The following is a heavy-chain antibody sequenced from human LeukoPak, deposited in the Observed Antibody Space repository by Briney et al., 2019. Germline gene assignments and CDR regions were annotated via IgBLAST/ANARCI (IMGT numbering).Heavy chain of an antibody. D-gene: IGHD2-2*03. V-gene: IGHV3-30-3*01. Sequence: GRSLRLSCAASGFTFSSYAMHWVRQAPGKGLEWVAVISYDGSNKYYADSVKGRFTISRDNSKNTLYLQMNSLRAEDTAVYYCASGYCSSTSCLPDYWGQGTLVTVSS. CDR1: GFTFSSYA. CDR2: ISYDGSNK. CDR3: ASGYCSSTSCLPDY. J-gene: IGHJ4*02.